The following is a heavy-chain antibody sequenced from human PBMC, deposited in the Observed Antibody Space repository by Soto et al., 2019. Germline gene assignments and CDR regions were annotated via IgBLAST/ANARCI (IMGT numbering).Heavy chain of an antibody. J-gene: IGHJ6*03. CDR2: IDPSSGST. D-gene: IGHD3-9*01. CDR3: ARMGRRYFDWLRHFHYYYMDV. CDR1: AYPFNNCC. Sequence: ASVKVSCKASAYPFNNCCMPWVRQAPGQGLEWMGIIDPSSGSTSFSQKFQGRVTMTRNTSISTVYMELSSLRSGDTAVYYCARMGRRYFDWLRHFHYYYMDVWGKGTTVTVSS. V-gene: IGHV1-46*02.